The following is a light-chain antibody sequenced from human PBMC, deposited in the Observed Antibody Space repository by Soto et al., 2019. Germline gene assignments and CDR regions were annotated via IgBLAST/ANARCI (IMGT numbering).Light chain of an antibody. CDR1: QSVSSSY. Sequence: EIVLTQSPGTLSLSPGERATLSCRASQSVSSSYLAWYQQKPGQAPRLLIYGASSRATGIPDRFSGSGSGTDFTLTLISLQPEDFATYYCQQSFSTLWTFGQGTKVEIK. CDR2: GAS. CDR3: QQSFSTLWT. J-gene: IGKJ1*01. V-gene: IGKV3-20*01.